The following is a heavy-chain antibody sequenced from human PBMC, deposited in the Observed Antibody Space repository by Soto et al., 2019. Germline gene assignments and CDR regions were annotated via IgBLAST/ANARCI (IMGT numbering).Heavy chain of an antibody. J-gene: IGHJ5*02. CDR1: GFPFSSTD. D-gene: IGHD3-10*01. Sequence: GVSLRLSCAASGFPFSSTDMTWVRQAPGKGLDWVSTIDGRGGTTYYADSVKGRFTISRDKSMNTVYLQMNRLRADDTALYYCAKNSGWFNAWGQGALVTVS. CDR3: AKNSGWFNA. V-gene: IGHV3-23*01. CDR2: IDGRGGTT.